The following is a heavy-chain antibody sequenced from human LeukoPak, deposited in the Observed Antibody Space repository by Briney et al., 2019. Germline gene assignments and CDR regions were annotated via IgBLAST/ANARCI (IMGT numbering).Heavy chain of an antibody. J-gene: IGHJ4*02. D-gene: IGHD3-9*01. V-gene: IGHV3-21*01. CDR1: GFTFSGYS. CDR3: ARANPPAISFFDY. Sequence: GGSLRLSCAASGFTFSGYSMNWVRQVPGKGLEWVSSISSSSSSIYYADSVKGRFTISRDNAKNSLYLQMNRLRAEDTAVYYCARANPPAISFFDYWGQGTLVTVSS. CDR2: ISSSSSSI.